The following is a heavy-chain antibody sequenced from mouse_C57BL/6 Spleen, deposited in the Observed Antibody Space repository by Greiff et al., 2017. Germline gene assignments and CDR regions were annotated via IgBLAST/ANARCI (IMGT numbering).Heavy chain of an antibody. CDR3: ARIHDGYYAMDY. J-gene: IGHJ4*01. CDR1: GFTFSDYY. Sequence: EVKLVESEGGLVQPGSSMKLSCTASGFTFSDYYMAWVRQVPEKGLEWVANINYDGSSTYYLDSLKSRFIISRDNAKNILYLQMSSLKSEDTATYYCARIHDGYYAMDYWGQGTSVTVSS. CDR2: INYDGSST. D-gene: IGHD2-3*01. V-gene: IGHV5-16*01.